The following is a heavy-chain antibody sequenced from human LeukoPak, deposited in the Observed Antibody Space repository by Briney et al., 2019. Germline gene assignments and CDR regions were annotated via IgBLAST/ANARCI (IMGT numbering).Heavy chain of an antibody. V-gene: IGHV1-69*13. CDR3: ASAWGIVVVTADTGNAFDI. D-gene: IGHD2-21*02. Sequence: SVKVSCKASGGTFSSYVISWVRQAPGRGLEWMGGIIPIFGTANYAQKFQGRVTITADESTSTAYMEPSSLRSEDTAVYYCASAWGIVVVTADTGNAFDIWGQGTMVTVSS. J-gene: IGHJ3*02. CDR2: IIPIFGTA. CDR1: GGTFSSYV.